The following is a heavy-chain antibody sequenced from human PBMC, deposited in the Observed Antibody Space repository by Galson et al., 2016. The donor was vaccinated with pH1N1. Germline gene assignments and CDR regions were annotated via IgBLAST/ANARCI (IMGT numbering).Heavy chain of an antibody. CDR1: GFAFGGSA. V-gene: IGHV3-73*01. D-gene: IGHD1-7*01. CDR3: AREALPGTKWLDL. Sequence: SLRLSCAASGFAFGGSAIHWVRQASGKGLEWVGRIRSKPNYYGTAYGASVTGRFTISRDDSQNTAYLQMNNLKTEDTAVYYCAREALPGTKWLDLWGQGTLVTVSS. CDR2: IRSKPNYYGT. J-gene: IGHJ5*02.